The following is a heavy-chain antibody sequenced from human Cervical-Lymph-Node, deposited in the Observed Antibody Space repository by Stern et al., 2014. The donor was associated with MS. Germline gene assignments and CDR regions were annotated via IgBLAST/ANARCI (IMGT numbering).Heavy chain of an antibody. D-gene: IGHD2-15*01. V-gene: IGHV4-61*02. J-gene: IGHJ4*02. CDR2: IYPGGST. Sequence: QVQLQESGPGLVKPSQTLSLTCTVSGGPISSGTYYWSWIRQPAGKGLEWIGRIYPGGSTAYPSSLKSRVTISVDMSRNQLSLRLTHVTAADTAVYYCARGRNGFGYDSWGQGTLATVSP. CDR1: GGPISSGTYY. CDR3: ARGRNGFGYDS.